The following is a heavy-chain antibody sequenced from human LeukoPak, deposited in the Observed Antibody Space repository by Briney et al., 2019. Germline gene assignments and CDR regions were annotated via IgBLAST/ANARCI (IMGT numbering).Heavy chain of an antibody. CDR1: GFTFSSYG. V-gene: IGHV3-30*18. J-gene: IGHJ4*02. CDR2: ISYDGSNK. Sequence: TGGSLRLSCAASGFTFSSYGMHWVRQAPGKGLEWVAVISYDGSNKYYADSVKGRFTISRDNPKNTLFLQMNSLRAEDTALYYCAKGRLAAAFARGEDYWGQGTLVTVSS. CDR3: AKGRLAAAFARGEDY. D-gene: IGHD6-13*01.